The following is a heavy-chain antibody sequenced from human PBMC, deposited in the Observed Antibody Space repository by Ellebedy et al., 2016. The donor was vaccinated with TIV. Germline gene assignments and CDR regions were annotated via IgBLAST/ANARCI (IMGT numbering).Heavy chain of an antibody. CDR2: IRYDGSNK. Sequence: GESLKISCAASGFTFSSYGMHWVRQAPGKGLEWVAFIRYDGSNKYYADSVKGRFTISRDNSKNTLYLQMNSLRAEDTAVYYCAKDAIAAAGTGLYYGMDVWGQGTTVTVSS. CDR1: GFTFSSYG. J-gene: IGHJ6*02. CDR3: AKDAIAAAGTGLYYGMDV. V-gene: IGHV3-30*02. D-gene: IGHD6-13*01.